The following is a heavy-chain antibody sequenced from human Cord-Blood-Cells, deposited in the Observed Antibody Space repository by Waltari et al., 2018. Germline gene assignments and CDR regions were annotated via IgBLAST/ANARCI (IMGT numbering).Heavy chain of an antibody. J-gene: IGHJ4*02. V-gene: IGHV3-49*05. Sequence: EVQLVESGGGLVKPGRSLRLSCTASGFTFGDYAMSWFRQAPGKGLEGAGCIRSKAYGGTTEYAASVKGRFTISRDDSKSIAYLQMNSLKTDDTAVYYCTIQPDYYDSSGYFDYWGQGTLVTVSS. D-gene: IGHD3-22*01. CDR1: GFTFGDYA. CDR3: TIQPDYYDSSGYFDY. CDR2: IRSKAYGGTT.